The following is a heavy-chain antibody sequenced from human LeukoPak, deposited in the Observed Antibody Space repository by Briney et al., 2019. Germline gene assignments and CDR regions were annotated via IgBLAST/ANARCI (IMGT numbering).Heavy chain of an antibody. CDR1: GYTFTSYG. D-gene: IGHD5-18*01. J-gene: IGHJ6*02. Sequence: ASVKVSCKASGYTFTSYGISWVRQAPGQGLEWMGWISAYNGNTNYAQKLQGRVTMTTDTSTSTAYMEPRSLRSDDTAVYYCAREGGYSYGLYGDYYGMDVWGQGTTVTVSS. CDR2: ISAYNGNT. CDR3: AREGGYSYGLYGDYYGMDV. V-gene: IGHV1-18*01.